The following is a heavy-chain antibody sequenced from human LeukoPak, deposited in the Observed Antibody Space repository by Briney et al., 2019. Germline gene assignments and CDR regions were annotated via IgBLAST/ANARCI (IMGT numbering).Heavy chain of an antibody. V-gene: IGHV3-30*03. CDR2: ISNDGNNK. Sequence: PGRSLRLSCAASGFPFSSYGMHWVRQAPGKGLEWVAAISNDGNNKFYADSVKGRFTISRDNPKNTMNLQMNSLRAEDTAVYYCARARYETRIWPKSRYDYYHYMDVWGKGTTVTVSS. CDR1: GFPFSSYG. CDR3: ARARYETRIWPKSRYDYYHYMDV. D-gene: IGHD3-3*01. J-gene: IGHJ6*03.